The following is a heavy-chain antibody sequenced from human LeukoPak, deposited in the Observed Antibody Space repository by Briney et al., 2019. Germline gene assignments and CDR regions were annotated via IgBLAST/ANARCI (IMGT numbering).Heavy chain of an antibody. CDR2: IYYSGST. CDR1: GGSISSGDYY. D-gene: IGHD1-26*01. Sequence: PSETLSLTCTVSGGSISSGDYYWSWIRQPPGKGLEWIGYIYYSGSTNYNPSLKSRVTISVDTSKNQFSLKLSSVTAADTAVYYCATSIVGATTDAFDIWGQGTMVTVSS. CDR3: ATSIVGATTDAFDI. V-gene: IGHV4-61*08. J-gene: IGHJ3*02.